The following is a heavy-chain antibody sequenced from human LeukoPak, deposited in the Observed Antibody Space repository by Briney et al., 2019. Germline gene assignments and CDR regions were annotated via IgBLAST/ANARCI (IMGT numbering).Heavy chain of an antibody. V-gene: IGHV4-39*07. CDR2: IYYSGST. CDR3: ARGRRYCSSTSCYRVSYGPGGQRYYYYYYYMDV. Sequence: SETLSLTCTVSGGSISSSSYYWGWIRQPPGKGLEWIGSIYYSGSTNYNPSLKSRVTISVDTSKNQFSLKLSSVTAADTAVYYCARGRRYCSSTSCYRVSYGPGGQRYYYYYYYMDVWGKGTTVTVSS. D-gene: IGHD2-2*02. CDR1: GGSISSSSYY. J-gene: IGHJ6*03.